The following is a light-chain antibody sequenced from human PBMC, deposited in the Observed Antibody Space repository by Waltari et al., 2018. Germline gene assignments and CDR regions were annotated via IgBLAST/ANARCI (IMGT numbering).Light chain of an antibody. CDR3: QVWDANTDPGV. CDR1: NIESKS. V-gene: IGLV3-21*04. J-gene: IGLJ1*01. CDR2: YDS. Sequence: SYVLTQPPSVSVAPGKTASITCGGNNIESKSVHWYQQKPGQAPILVISYDSDRPSGIPERFSGSNSWTTATRTISRVEAGDEADYYCQVWDANTDPGVFGTGTEVTVL.